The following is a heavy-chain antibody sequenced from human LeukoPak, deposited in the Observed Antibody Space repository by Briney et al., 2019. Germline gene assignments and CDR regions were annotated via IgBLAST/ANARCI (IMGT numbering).Heavy chain of an antibody. CDR1: GFTFSSYV. CDR2: IRYDGSNK. J-gene: IGHJ3*02. D-gene: IGHD6-19*01. V-gene: IGHV3-30*02. Sequence: GGSLRLSCAASGFTFSSYVMHWVRQAPGKGLEWVAFIRYDGSNKYYSDSVKGRFTISRDNAKNSLYLQMNSLRVDDTAVYYCARGASVVAGSDDAFDIWGQGTTVTVSS. CDR3: ARGASVVAGSDDAFDI.